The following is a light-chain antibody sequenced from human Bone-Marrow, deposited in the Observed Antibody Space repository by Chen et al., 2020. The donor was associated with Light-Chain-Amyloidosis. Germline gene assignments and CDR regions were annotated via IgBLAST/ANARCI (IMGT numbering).Light chain of an antibody. CDR2: EVT. CDR1: SSDVGGDNH. Sequence: QSALTPPASVSGSPGQSITISCAGTSSDVGGDNHVSWYQQHPDKAPKLMIYEVTNRPSWVPDRFSGSKSDNTASLTISGLQTEDEAEYFCSSDTITNTLVFGSGTRVTVL. V-gene: IGLV2-14*01. J-gene: IGLJ1*01. CDR3: SSDTITNTLV.